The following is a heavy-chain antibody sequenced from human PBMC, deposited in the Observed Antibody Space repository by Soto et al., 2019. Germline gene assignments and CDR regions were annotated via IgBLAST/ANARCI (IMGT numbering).Heavy chain of an antibody. J-gene: IGHJ6*02. V-gene: IGHV3-53*01. CDR2: IYSGGST. CDR1: GFTVSSNY. D-gene: IGHD1-26*01. Sequence: GGSLRLSCAASGFTVSSNYMSWVRQAPGKGLEWVSVIYSGGSTYYADSVKGRFTISRDNSKNTLYLQMNSLRAEDTAVYYCARDRVELGPSYSGRYLIEFYGMDVWGQGSTVTVSS. CDR3: ARDRVELGPSYSGRYLIEFYGMDV.